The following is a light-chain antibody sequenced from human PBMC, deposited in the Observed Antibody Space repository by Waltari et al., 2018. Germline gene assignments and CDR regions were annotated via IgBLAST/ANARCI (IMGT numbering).Light chain of an antibody. J-gene: IGKJ4*01. CDR3: QQRSNWPLT. CDR2: DAS. V-gene: IGKV3-11*01. Sequence: IVMTQSPATLSLSPGERATLSCRASQSVSSYLGWYQQKPGQAPRLLLYDASNRATGIPARFSVSWSGTDFTLTISSLEPEDFAVYYCQQRSNWPLTFGGGTKVEIK. CDR1: QSVSSY.